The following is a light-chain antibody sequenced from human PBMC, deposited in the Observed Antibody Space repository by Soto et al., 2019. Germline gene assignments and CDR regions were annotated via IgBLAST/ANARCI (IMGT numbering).Light chain of an antibody. V-gene: IGKV3-15*01. CDR2: GTS. Sequence: EIVMTQSPATLSVSPGERATLSCRASQSVNINLAWYQQKPGQAPRLLIYGTSTRATGVPARFSGSGSGTEFTLTISSLQSEDFAVYYCQQYNDWPPLTFGGGTKVAIK. CDR1: QSVNIN. CDR3: QQYNDWPPLT. J-gene: IGKJ4*01.